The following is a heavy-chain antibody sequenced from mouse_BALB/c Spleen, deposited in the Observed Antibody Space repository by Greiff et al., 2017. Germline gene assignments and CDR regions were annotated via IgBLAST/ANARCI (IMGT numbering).Heavy chain of an antibody. Sequence: QVQLQQSGAELAKPGASVKMSCKASGYTFTSYWVHWVKQRPGQGLEWIGYINPSTGYTEYNQKFKDKATLTADKSSSTAYMQLSSLTSEDSAVYYCARDYYRYENYAMDYWGQGTSVTVSS. CDR3: ARDYYRYENYAMDY. CDR2: INPSTGYT. J-gene: IGHJ4*01. V-gene: IGHV1-7*01. D-gene: IGHD2-14*01. CDR1: GYTFTSYW.